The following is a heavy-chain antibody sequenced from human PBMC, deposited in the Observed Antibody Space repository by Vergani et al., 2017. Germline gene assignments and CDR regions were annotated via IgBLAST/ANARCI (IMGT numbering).Heavy chain of an antibody. CDR2: IYYSGRT. Sequence: QVQLQESGPGLVKPSETLSLTCAVSGYSISSGYYWGWIRQPPGKGLEWIGYIYYSGRTYYNPSLKSRLTISVDTSKKQFSLKLSSVTAADTAVYYCASARPQFDLYSYYYMDVWGKGTTATVSS. J-gene: IGHJ6*03. CDR3: ASARPQFDLYSYYYMDV. D-gene: IGHD3-9*01. CDR1: GYSISSGYY. V-gene: IGHV4-38-2*01.